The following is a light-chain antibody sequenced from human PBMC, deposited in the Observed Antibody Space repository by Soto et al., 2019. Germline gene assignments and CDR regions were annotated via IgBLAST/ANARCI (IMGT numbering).Light chain of an antibody. CDR3: SSHAGSKRV. CDR2: EVS. Sequence: QSALTQPPSASGSPGQSVTISCTGTSSDVGGYNYVSWYQQYPGKAPKLMIYEVSKRPSGVPDRFSGSKSGNTASLTVSGLHAEDEADYYCSSHAGSKRVFGTGTKLTAL. CDR1: SSDVGGYNY. J-gene: IGLJ1*01. V-gene: IGLV2-8*01.